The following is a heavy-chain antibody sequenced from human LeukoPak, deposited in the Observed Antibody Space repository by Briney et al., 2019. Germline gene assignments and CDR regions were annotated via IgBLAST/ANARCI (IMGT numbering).Heavy chain of an antibody. D-gene: IGHD5-18*01. CDR3: ARLSGYSYGYIAY. CDR2: IFYTGST. CDR1: GVSISVSGYY. V-gene: IGHV4-39*01. J-gene: IGHJ4*02. Sequence: SETLSFTCTVSGVSISVSGYYWGWLRQPPGKVLEWIGSIFYTGSTYYNPSLKSRVTISVAMSKNQFSLRLSSVTAADTAVYYCARLSGYSYGYIAYWGQGTLVTVSS.